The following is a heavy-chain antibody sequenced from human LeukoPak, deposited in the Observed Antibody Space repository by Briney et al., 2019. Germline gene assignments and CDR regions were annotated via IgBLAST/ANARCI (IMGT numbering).Heavy chain of an antibody. CDR1: GYSFTSYW. Sequence: GESLKISCKGSGYSFTSYWIGWVRQMPGKGLEWMGIIYPGDSDTRYSPSFQGQVTISADKSISTAYLQWSSLKASDTAMYYCARLLGDGCNQDNWFDHWGQGTLVTVSS. D-gene: IGHD5-24*01. V-gene: IGHV5-51*01. CDR3: ARLLGDGCNQDNWFDH. J-gene: IGHJ5*02. CDR2: IYPGDSDT.